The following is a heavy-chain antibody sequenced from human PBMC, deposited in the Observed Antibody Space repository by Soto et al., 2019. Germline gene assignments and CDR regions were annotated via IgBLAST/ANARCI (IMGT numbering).Heavy chain of an antibody. D-gene: IGHD3-9*01. V-gene: IGHV1-24*01. Sequence: QVQLVQSGAEVKKPGASVKVSCKVSGYTLTELSMHWVRQAPGKGLEWMGGFDPEDGETIYAQKFQGRVTMTEDTAADTAYMELSSLRSEDTAVYYCATGGVLRYFDWFPRFDPWGQGSLVTVSS. J-gene: IGHJ5*02. CDR2: FDPEDGET. CDR1: GYTLTELS. CDR3: ATGGVLRYFDWFPRFDP.